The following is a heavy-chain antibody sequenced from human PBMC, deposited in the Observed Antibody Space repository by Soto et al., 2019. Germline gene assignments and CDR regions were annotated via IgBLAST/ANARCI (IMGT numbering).Heavy chain of an antibody. J-gene: IGHJ4*02. V-gene: IGHV1-18*01. Sequence: QVQLVQSGAEVKKPGASVKVSCQASGYDFNNFAINWVRQAPGQGLEYLGWVSPYNGVANYAQNLQGRVTMTTDTSSSTAYMEVGSLRSGDTAVYFCAIATGESEYFAYWGQGTLVTVSS. D-gene: IGHD7-27*01. CDR3: AIATGESEYFAY. CDR1: GYDFNNFA. CDR2: VSPYNGVA.